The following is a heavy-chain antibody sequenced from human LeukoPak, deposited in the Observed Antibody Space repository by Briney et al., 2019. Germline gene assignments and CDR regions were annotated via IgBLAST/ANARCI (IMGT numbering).Heavy chain of an antibody. CDR3: ARGRDYYGSGSYYFNWFDP. J-gene: IGHJ5*02. Sequence: GESLKFSCKGSGYSFTTYWSGWVRQIPGKGLEGLGIIYPGDTDTRYSPSFHGQVTSSADKSISTAYLQCSSLKASDTAMYYCARGRDYYGSGSYYFNWFDPWGQGTLVTVSS. D-gene: IGHD3-10*01. CDR2: IYPGDTDT. V-gene: IGHV5-51*01. CDR1: GYSFTTYW.